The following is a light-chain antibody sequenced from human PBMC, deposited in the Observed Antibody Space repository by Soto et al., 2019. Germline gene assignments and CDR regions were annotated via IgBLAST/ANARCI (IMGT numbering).Light chain of an antibody. CDR3: QLWDTISDRYV. CDR2: DDS. V-gene: IGLV3-21*02. Sequence: SYELTQPPSVSVAPGQTARITCGGGRVGTESVHWYQQKPGQAPVLVVYDDSNRPSGIPERFSGSNSANTATLTITRVAAGDEADYYCQLWDTISDRYVFGTGTKGTVL. J-gene: IGLJ1*01. CDR1: RVGTES.